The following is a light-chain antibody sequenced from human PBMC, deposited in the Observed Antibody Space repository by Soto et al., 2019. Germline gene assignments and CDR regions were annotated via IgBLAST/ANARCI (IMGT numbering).Light chain of an antibody. Sequence: QTVVTQPPSVSGAPGQRVTISCTGSSSNIGAGYDVHWYQQLPGTAPKLVIYGNRNRPSGVPDRFSGSKSGTSASLAITGLQAEDEADYYCQSYDSSLSGSKVVFGGGTQLTVL. CDR3: QSYDSSLSGSKVV. CDR2: GNR. V-gene: IGLV1-40*01. J-gene: IGLJ2*01. CDR1: SSNIGAGYD.